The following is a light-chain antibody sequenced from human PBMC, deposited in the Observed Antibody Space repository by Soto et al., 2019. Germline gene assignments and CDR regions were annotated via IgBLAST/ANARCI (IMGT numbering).Light chain of an antibody. CDR3: SSYTSSSTYV. J-gene: IGLJ1*01. V-gene: IGLV2-14*01. CDR2: DVS. Sequence: QSALTQPASVSGSPGQSITISCTGTSSDVGGYNYVSWYQQHPVKAPKLMIYDVSNRPSGVSNRFSGSKSGNTASLTISGLQAEDEADYYCSSYTSSSTYVLGTGTKVT. CDR1: SSDVGGYNY.